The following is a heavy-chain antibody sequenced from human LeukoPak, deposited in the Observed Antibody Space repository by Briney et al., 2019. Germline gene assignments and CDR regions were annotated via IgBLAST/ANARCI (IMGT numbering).Heavy chain of an antibody. CDR2: IYWNDDK. D-gene: IGHD3-22*01. CDR1: GGSVSSGSYY. V-gene: IGHV2-5*01. CDR3: AHGRITMKPYYFDY. Sequence: TLSLTCTVSGGSVSSGSYYWSWIRQPPGKALEWLALIYWNDDKRYSPSLKSRLTITKDTSKNQVVLTMTNMDPVDTATYYCAHGRITMKPYYFDYWGQGTLVTVSS. J-gene: IGHJ4*02.